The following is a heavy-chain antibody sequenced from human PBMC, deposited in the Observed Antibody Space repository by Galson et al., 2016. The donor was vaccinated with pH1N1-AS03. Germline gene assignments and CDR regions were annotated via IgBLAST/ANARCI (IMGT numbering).Heavy chain of an antibody. CDR3: ARSTHVNEGLDF. J-gene: IGHJ4*02. CDR1: GFSLSTGGVH. Sequence: PALVKPTQTLTLTCTFSGFSLSTGGVHVAWIRQPPGKALEWLALIFWDGETRYRPSLRSRLTITKDTSKNQVVLTMTNMDPVDTATYYCARSTHVNEGLDFWGQGTLVTVSP. CDR2: IFWDGET. D-gene: IGHD2-8*01. V-gene: IGHV2-5*02.